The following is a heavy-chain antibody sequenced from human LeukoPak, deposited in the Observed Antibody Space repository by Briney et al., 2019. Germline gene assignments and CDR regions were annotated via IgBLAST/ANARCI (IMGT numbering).Heavy chain of an antibody. Sequence: ASVKASCKASGYTFTSYDINWVRQAPGQGLEWMGWISPYNDKTNYAQKLQDRVTMTTDTSTSTAYMEVRNLTSDDTAVYYCARAAKRITLVRDLDSWGQGTLVTVSS. CDR2: ISPYNDKT. J-gene: IGHJ4*02. D-gene: IGHD3-10*01. CDR3: ARAAKRITLVRDLDS. CDR1: GYTFTSYD. V-gene: IGHV1-18*01.